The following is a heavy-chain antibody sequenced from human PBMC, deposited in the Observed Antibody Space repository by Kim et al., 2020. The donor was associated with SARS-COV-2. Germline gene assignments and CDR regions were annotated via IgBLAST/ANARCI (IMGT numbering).Heavy chain of an antibody. V-gene: IGHV4-31*03. J-gene: IGHJ6*02. CDR2: IYYSGST. CDR1: GGSISSGGYY. Sequence: SETLSLTCTVSGGSISSGGYYWSWIRQHPGKGLEWIGYIYYSGSTYYNPSLKSRVTISVDTSKNQFSLKLSSVTAADTAVYYCARGAGLTDNDSSGFSPFPYYYGMDVWGQGTTVTVSS. CDR3: ARGAGLTDNDSSGFSPFPYYYGMDV. D-gene: IGHD3-22*01.